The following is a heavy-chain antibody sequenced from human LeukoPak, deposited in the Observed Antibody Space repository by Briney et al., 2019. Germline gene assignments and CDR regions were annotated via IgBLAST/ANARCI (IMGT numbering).Heavy chain of an antibody. CDR2: MNPNTGHT. CDR3: ARGRTDCNNGVCYSNYYYMDV. D-gene: IGHD2-8*01. CDR1: GYASSSYD. V-gene: IGHV1-8*01. J-gene: IGHJ6*03. Sequence: SVKVSCKTSGYASSSYDINWVRQAPGQGLEWMGWMNPNTGHTGSAEQFQGRVTMTRNTSISTAYMELSSLKSEDTATYYCARGRTDCNNGVCYSNYYYMDVWGKGTTVTVSS.